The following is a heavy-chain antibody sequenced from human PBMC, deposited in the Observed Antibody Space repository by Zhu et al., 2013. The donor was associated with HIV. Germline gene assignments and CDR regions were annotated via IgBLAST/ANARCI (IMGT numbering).Heavy chain of an antibody. D-gene: IGHD6-13*01. Sequence: QVQLVQSGAEVKKPGASVKVSCKASGYTFTSYYMHWVRQAPGQGLEWMGIINPSGGSTSYAQKFQGRVTMTRDTSTSTVYMELSSLRSEDTAVYYCARDLGAAAGVEDYYYYGMDVWGQGTTGHRLL. CDR1: GYTFTSYY. CDR3: ARDLGAAAGVEDYYYYGMDV. V-gene: IGHV1-46*01. CDR2: INPSGGST. J-gene: IGHJ6*02.